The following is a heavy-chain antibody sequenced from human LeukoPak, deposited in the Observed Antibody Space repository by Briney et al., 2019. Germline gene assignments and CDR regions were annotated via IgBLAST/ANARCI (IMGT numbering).Heavy chain of an antibody. J-gene: IGHJ3*02. V-gene: IGHV1-2*04. CDR1: GYTFTGYY. CDR3: ASAGIYYSDAFDI. D-gene: IGHD3-10*01. Sequence: ASVKVSCKASGYTFTGYYMHWERQAPGQGLEWMGWINPNSGGTNYAQKFQGWVTMTRDTSISTAYMELSRLRSDDTAVYYCASAGIYYSDAFDIWGQGTMVTVSS. CDR2: INPNSGGT.